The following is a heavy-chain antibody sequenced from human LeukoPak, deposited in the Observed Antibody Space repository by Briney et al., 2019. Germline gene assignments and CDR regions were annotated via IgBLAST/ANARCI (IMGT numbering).Heavy chain of an antibody. CDR2: INPNSGGT. Sequence: ASVKVSCKASGCTFTGYYMHWVRQAPGQGLEWMGRINPNSGGTNYAQKFQGRVTMTRDTSISTAYMELSRLRSDDTAVYYCARAGVAGTFYFDYWGQGTLVTVSS. D-gene: IGHD6-19*01. V-gene: IGHV1-2*06. CDR3: ARAGVAGTFYFDY. CDR1: GCTFTGYY. J-gene: IGHJ4*02.